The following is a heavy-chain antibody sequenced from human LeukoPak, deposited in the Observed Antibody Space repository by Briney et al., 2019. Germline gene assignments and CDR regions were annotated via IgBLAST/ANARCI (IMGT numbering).Heavy chain of an antibody. CDR2: ISAYNGNT. V-gene: IGHV1-18*04. CDR1: GYTFTSYG. Sequence: ASVKVSCKASGYTFTSYGISWVRQAPGQGLEWMGWISAYNGNTNYAQKLQGRVTMTTDTSTSTAYTELRSLRSDDTAVYYCARDGNSGYDYYYYGMDVWGKGTTVTVSS. CDR3: ARDGNSGYDYYYYGMDV. D-gene: IGHD5-12*01. J-gene: IGHJ6*04.